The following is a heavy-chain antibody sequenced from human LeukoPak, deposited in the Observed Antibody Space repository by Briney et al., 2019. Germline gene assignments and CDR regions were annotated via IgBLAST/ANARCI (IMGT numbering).Heavy chain of an antibody. V-gene: IGHV3-21*01. J-gene: IGHJ6*02. CDR3: ARDQVLLWFGEFPLNYYYYYGMDV. D-gene: IGHD3-10*01. CDR2: ISSSSSYI. CDR1: GFTFSSYS. Sequence: GGSLRLSCAASGFTFSSYSMNWVRQAPGKGLEWVSSISSSSSYIYYADSVKGRFTISRDNAKNSLYLQMNSLRAEDTAVYYCARDQVLLWFGEFPLNYYYYYGMDVWGQGTTVTVSS.